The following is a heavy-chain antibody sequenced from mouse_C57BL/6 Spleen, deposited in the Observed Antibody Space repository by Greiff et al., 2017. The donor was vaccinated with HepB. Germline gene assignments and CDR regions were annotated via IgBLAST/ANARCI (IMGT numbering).Heavy chain of an antibody. CDR3: ARDRPHYYGSSYDYAMDY. CDR2: INYDGSST. Sequence: EVKLMESEGGLVQPGSSMKLSCTASGFTFSDYYMAWVRQVPEKGLEWVANINYDGSSTYYLDSLKSRFIISRDNAKNILYLQMSSLKSEDTATYYCARDRPHYYGSSYDYAMDYWGQGTSVTVSS. V-gene: IGHV5-16*01. J-gene: IGHJ4*01. D-gene: IGHD1-1*01. CDR1: GFTFSDYY.